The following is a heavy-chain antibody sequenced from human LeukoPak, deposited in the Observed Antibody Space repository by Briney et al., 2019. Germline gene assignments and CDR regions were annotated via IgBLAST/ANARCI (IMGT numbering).Heavy chain of an antibody. CDR2: LYYSGST. CDR1: GGSISSYY. J-gene: IGHJ4*02. D-gene: IGHD6-6*01. CDR3: ARRHVEYSSSSDPYYFDY. V-gene: IGHV4-59*01. Sequence: SSETLSLTCTVSGGSISSYYWTWIRQPPGKGLEWIGSLYYSGSTNYNPSLKSRVTISVDTSKNQFSLKLSSVTAADTAVYYCARRHVEYSSSSDPYYFDYWGQGTLVTVSS.